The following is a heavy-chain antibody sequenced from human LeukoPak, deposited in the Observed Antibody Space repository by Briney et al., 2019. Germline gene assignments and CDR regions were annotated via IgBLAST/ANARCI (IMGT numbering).Heavy chain of an antibody. D-gene: IGHD6-19*01. J-gene: IGHJ3*02. Sequence: GASVKVSCKASGYTFTDYYVHWVRQAPGQGLEWMGWINPNSGGTNYAQKFQGRVTMTRDTSISTAYMELSRLRSDDTAVYYCARRSFPYSSGWFPHAFDIWGQGTMVTVSS. CDR2: INPNSGGT. CDR1: GYTFTDYY. CDR3: ARRSFPYSSGWFPHAFDI. V-gene: IGHV1-2*02.